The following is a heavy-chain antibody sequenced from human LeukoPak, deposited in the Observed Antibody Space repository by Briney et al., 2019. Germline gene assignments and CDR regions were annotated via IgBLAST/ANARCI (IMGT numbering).Heavy chain of an antibody. J-gene: IGHJ4*02. Sequence: GSLRLSCAASGFTVSSNYMSWVRQAPGKGLEWVSVIYSGGSTYYADSVKGRFTISRDNSKNTLYLQMNSLRAEDTAVYYCAKAFIVGATRGFDYWGQGTLVTVSS. V-gene: IGHV3-66*01. CDR2: IYSGGST. CDR1: GFTVSSNY. CDR3: AKAFIVGATRGFDY. D-gene: IGHD1-26*01.